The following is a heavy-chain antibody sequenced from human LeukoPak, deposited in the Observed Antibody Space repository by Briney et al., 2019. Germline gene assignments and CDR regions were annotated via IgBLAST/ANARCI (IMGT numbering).Heavy chain of an antibody. D-gene: IGHD1-26*01. Sequence: ASVKVSCKASGYTFTNYAMNWVRQAPGQGLEWMGWINTNTGSPTYAPGSTGRFVFSLDTSVRTAYLQISSLKAEDTAIYYCARDGGGAYYYYFDYWGQGTLVTVSS. CDR1: GYTFTNYA. CDR3: ARDGGGAYYYYFDY. J-gene: IGHJ4*02. CDR2: INTNTGSP. V-gene: IGHV7-4-1*02.